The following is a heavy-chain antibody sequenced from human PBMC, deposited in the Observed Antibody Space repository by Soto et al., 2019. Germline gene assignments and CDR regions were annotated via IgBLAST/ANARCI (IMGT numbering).Heavy chain of an antibody. V-gene: IGHV4-34*01. CDR1: GGSFIGYY. Sequence: SETLCLTCAVYGGSFIGYYWSWIRQPPGKGLEWIGEINHSGSTNYNPSLKSRVTISVDTSKNQFSLKLSSVTAADTAVYYCARGVGGYGSGSYYKPALYYYGMDFWGQGTTVTVSS. CDR3: ARGVGGYGSGSYYKPALYYYGMDF. D-gene: IGHD3-10*01. CDR2: INHSGST. J-gene: IGHJ6*02.